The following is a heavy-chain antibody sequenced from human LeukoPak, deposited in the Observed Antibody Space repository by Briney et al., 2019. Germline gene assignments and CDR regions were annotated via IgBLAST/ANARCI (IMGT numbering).Heavy chain of an antibody. V-gene: IGHV3-30*02. CDR1: GFTFSSYG. CDR2: IRYDGSNK. J-gene: IGHJ6*03. CDR3: AKDSYYGSGSYYYYYYYYYMDV. Sequence: GGSLRLSCAASGFTFSSYGMHWVRQAPGKGLEWVAFIRYDGSNKYYADSVKGRFTISRDNSKNTLYLQMNSLRAEDTAVYYCAKDSYYGSGSYYYYYYYYYMDVWGKGTTVTISS. D-gene: IGHD3-10*01.